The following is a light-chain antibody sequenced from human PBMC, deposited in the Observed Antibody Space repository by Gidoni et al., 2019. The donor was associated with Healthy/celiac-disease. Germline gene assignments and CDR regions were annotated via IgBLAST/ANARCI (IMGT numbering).Light chain of an antibody. Sequence: EMVLTQSPATLSLSPGERATLSCRASQSVSSYLAWYQQKPGQAPRLLIYDASNRATGIPARFSGSGPGTDFTLTISSLEPEDFAVYYCQQTLTFGGGTKVEIK. CDR1: QSVSSY. CDR2: DAS. J-gene: IGKJ4*01. CDR3: QQTLT. V-gene: IGKV3D-11*02.